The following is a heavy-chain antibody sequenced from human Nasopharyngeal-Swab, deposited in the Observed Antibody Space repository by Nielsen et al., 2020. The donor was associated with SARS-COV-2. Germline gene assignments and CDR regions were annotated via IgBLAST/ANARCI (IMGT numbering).Heavy chain of an antibody. Sequence: SETLSLTCTVSGGSISSGGYYWSWIRQHPGKGLEWIGYIYYSGSTYYNPSLKSRVTISVDTSKNQFSLKLSSVTAADTAVYYCARGPTYYYDSSERGFDYWGQGTLVTVSS. V-gene: IGHV4-31*03. CDR1: GGSISSGGYY. D-gene: IGHD3-22*01. CDR3: ARGPTYYYDSSERGFDY. CDR2: IYYSGST. J-gene: IGHJ4*02.